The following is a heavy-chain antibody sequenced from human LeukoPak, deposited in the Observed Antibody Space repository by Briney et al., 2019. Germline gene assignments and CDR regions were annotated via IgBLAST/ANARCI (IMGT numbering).Heavy chain of an antibody. CDR2: IYTSGSA. J-gene: IGHJ4*02. CDR1: GGSISSGSYY. Sequence: SETLSLTCTVSGGSISSGSYYWSWIRQPAGKGLEWIGRIYTSGSAYYNPSLESRVTISVDTSKNHFSLNLKSVTAADTAVYYCAREDGSSGYDDFWGQGTLVTVSS. D-gene: IGHD5-12*01. V-gene: IGHV4-61*02. CDR3: AREDGSSGYDDF.